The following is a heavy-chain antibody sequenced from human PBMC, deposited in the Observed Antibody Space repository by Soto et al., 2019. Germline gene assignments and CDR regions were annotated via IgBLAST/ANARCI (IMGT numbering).Heavy chain of an antibody. CDR1: GYIFTKHG. CDR3: ARVYGYGYGHFDF. J-gene: IGHJ4*02. D-gene: IGHD2-2*03. Sequence: QVQLVQSGSEVREPGASVKVSCKTSGYIFTKHGISWVRQAPGQGLEWLGWISAHNGYTNYAENFQGRLTLTTNTSASTAYMELRSLRSDDTAIYYCARVYGYGYGHFDFWGQGTLFTASS. CDR2: ISAHNGYT. V-gene: IGHV1-18*01.